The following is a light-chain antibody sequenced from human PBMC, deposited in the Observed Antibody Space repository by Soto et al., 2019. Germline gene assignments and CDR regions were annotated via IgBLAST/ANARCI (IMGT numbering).Light chain of an antibody. CDR3: QQFYRYPVT. CDR1: QSVDTY. V-gene: IGKV1-5*03. CDR2: KAS. J-gene: IGKJ1*01. Sequence: DIQMTQSPSTLSSSVGDRVTITCRASQSVDTYLAWYQQKPGQAPHLLIYKASSLATGVPSRFSGSGSVTEFTLTSSSLHHDDFATYYCQQFYRYPVTFGQGTKVEIK.